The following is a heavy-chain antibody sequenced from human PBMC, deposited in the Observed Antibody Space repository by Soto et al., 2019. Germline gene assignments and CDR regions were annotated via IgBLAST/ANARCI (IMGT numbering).Heavy chain of an antibody. V-gene: IGHV1-69*13. Sequence: SVKVSCKASGGTFSSYAISWVRQAPGQGLEWMGGIIPIFGTANYAQKFQGRVTITADESTSTAYMELSSLRSEDTAVYYCAKVRYSSPMGYYYGMDVWGQGTTVTVSS. CDR2: IIPIFGTA. D-gene: IGHD6-19*01. J-gene: IGHJ6*02. CDR1: GGTFSSYA. CDR3: AKVRYSSPMGYYYGMDV.